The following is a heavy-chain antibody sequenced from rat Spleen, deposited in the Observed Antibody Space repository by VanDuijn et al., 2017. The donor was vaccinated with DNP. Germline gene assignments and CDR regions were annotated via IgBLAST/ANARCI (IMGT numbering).Heavy chain of an antibody. CDR2: ITSSGGDS. D-gene: IGHD1-4*01. Sequence: EVQLVESGGGLVQPGRSLKLSCAASGFTFSDYYMAWVRQVPGKGLEWVASITSSGGDSYYRDSVKGRFTVSRENAQSTLYLQMTSLRSEDTAAYYCTRDLHFGYNYAFDYWGQGVLVSVSS. CDR1: GFTFSDYY. V-gene: IGHV5-25*01. J-gene: IGHJ2*01. CDR3: TRDLHFGYNYAFDY.